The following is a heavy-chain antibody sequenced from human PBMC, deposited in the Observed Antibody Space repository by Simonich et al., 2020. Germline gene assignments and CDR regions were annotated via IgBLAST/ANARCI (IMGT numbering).Heavy chain of an antibody. J-gene: IGHJ6*03. V-gene: IGHV1-2*02. Sequence: QVQLVQSGAEVKKPGASVKVSCKASGYTFTGYYMHWVRQAPGQGLAWMGSVNPTSGCKNYAKKFQGRVTMTRDTSISTAYMELSRLRSDDTAVYYCARGALTGDYYYMDVWGKGTTVTVSS. D-gene: IGHD7-27*01. CDR1: GYTFTGYY. CDR3: ARGALTGDYYYMDV. CDR2: VNPTSGCK.